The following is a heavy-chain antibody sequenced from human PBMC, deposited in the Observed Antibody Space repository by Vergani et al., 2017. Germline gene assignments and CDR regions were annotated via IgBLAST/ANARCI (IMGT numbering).Heavy chain of an antibody. V-gene: IGHV4-34*01. CDR2: INHSGST. J-gene: IGHJ6*03. D-gene: IGHD3-22*01. CDR1: GRSFSGYY. CDR3: ARGPRFLTTPNYYYYYMDV. Sequence: QVHLQQWGAGLLKPSETLSLTCAVYGRSFSGYYWSWIRQPPGKGLEWIGEINHSGSTNYNPSLKSRVTISVDTSKNQFSLKLSSVTAADTAVYYCARGPRFLTTPNYYYYYMDVWGKGTTVTVSS.